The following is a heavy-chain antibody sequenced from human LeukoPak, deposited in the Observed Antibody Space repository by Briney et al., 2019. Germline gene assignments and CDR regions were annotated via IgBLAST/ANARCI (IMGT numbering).Heavy chain of an antibody. CDR1: GFTFSSYS. V-gene: IGHV3-48*01. CDR2: ISSSSSTI. Sequence: PGGSLRLSCAASGFTFSSYSMNWVRQAPGKGLEWVSYISSSSSTIYYADSVRGRFTISRDNAKNSLYLQMNSLRAEDTAVYYCAMLPYYYDSSGRPNIDYWGQGTLVTVSS. CDR3: AMLPYYYDSSGRPNIDY. D-gene: IGHD3-22*01. J-gene: IGHJ4*02.